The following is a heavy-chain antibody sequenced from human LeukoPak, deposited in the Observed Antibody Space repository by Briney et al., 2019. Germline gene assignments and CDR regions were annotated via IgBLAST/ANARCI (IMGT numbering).Heavy chain of an antibody. CDR2: FDPEDGET. J-gene: IGHJ6*04. D-gene: IGHD4-17*01. CDR1: GYTLTELS. V-gene: IGHV1-24*01. CDR3: ARGSYGDV. Sequence: ASVKVSCKVSGYTLTELSMHWVRQAPGKGLEWMGGFDPEDGETIYAQKFQGRVTMTEVTSTDTAYMELSSLRSDDTAVYYCARGSYGDVWGKGTTVTVSS.